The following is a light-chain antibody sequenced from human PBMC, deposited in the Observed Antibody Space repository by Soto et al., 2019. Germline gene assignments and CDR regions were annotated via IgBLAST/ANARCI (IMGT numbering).Light chain of an antibody. Sequence: EIVMTRSPATLSVPPGERATLSCRASQSVSSNLAWYQQKPGQAPRLLIYGASTRATGIPARFSGSGSGTEFTLTISSLQSEDFAVYYCQQYNNWPPWTFGQGTKVDIK. CDR3: QQYNNWPPWT. CDR1: QSVSSN. V-gene: IGKV3-15*01. J-gene: IGKJ1*01. CDR2: GAS.